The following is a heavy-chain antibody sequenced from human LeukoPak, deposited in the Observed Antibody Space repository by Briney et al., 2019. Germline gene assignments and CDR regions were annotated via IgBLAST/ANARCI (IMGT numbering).Heavy chain of an antibody. CDR2: IYYSGST. V-gene: IGHV4-59*08. CDR3: ARRQGSSWSKFDY. D-gene: IGHD6-13*01. J-gene: IGHJ4*02. CDR1: GGSISSYY. Sequence: ASETLSLTCTVSGGSISSYYWSWIRQPPGKGLEWIGYIYYSGSTNYNPSLKSRVTISVDTSKNQFSLKLSSVTAADTAVYYCARRQGSSWSKFDYWGQGTLVTVSS.